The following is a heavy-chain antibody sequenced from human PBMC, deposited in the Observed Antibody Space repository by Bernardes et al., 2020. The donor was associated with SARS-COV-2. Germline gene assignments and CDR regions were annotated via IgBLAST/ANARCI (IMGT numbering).Heavy chain of an antibody. Sequence: SETLSLTCTVSGGSISSYYWSWIRQPPGKGLEWIGYIYYSGSTNYNPSLKSRVTISVDTSKNQFSLKLSSVTATDTAVSYCARRGGWGWLEGYYYYGMDVWGQGTTVTVSS. CDR3: ARRGGWGWLEGYYYYGMDV. CDR2: IYYSGST. J-gene: IGHJ6*02. V-gene: IGHV4-59*08. CDR1: GGSISSYY. D-gene: IGHD2-15*01.